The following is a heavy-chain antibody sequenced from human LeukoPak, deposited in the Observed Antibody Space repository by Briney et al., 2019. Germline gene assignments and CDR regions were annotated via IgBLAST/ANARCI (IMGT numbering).Heavy chain of an antibody. CDR3: QGSYDAFDI. D-gene: IGHD1-26*01. CDR2: ISYDGSNK. V-gene: IGHV3-30-3*01. CDR1: GFTFSDYY. J-gene: IGHJ3*02. Sequence: GGSLRLSCAASGFTFSDYYMSWIRQAPGKGLEWVAVISYDGSNKYYADSVKGRFTISRDNSKNTLYLQMNSLRAEDTAVYYCQGSYDAFDIWGQGTMVTVSS.